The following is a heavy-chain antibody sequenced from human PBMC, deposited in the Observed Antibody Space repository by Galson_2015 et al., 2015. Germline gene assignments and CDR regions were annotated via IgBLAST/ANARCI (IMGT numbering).Heavy chain of an antibody. V-gene: IGHV1-18*04. CDR1: GYTFSSYV. Sequence: SVKVSCKASGYTFSSYVINWVRQAPGQGLEWMGWITTYSGNTDYAQNFQGRVSMTTDTSTNTAYMELSSLRSDDTAVYYCARGSTSDVWGQGTVVTVSP. J-gene: IGHJ3*01. CDR3: ARGSTSDV. D-gene: IGHD2/OR15-2a*01. CDR2: ITTYSGNT.